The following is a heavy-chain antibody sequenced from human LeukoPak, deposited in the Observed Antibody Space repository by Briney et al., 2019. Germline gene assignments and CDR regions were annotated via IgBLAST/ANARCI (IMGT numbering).Heavy chain of an antibody. D-gene: IGHD1-26*01. CDR2: IGTTGDT. J-gene: IGHJ3*02. CDR1: GFTFSIYD. V-gene: IGHV3-13*04. Sequence: GGSLRLSCVASGFTFSIYDMHWVRQGTGEGMEWVSGIGTTGDTYYLGSVRGRFTISREDAKNALYLQMNSLTAGDTAVYFCARRGPRGSYYSAFDIWGQGTMVTVSS. CDR3: ARRGPRGSYYSAFDI.